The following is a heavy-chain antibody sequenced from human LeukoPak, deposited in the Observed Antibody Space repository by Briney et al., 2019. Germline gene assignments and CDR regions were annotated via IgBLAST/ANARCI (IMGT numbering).Heavy chain of an antibody. CDR3: ARESLTWLQSRTSWFDP. Sequence: PSETLSLTCTVSGGSISSSTYFWGWIRQPPGKGLEWIGTIYYSGSTYYNPSLKSRVTISVDSSKNQFSLRLSSVTAADTAVYYCARESLTWLQSRTSWFDPWGQGTLVTVPS. CDR1: GGSISSSTYF. J-gene: IGHJ5*02. D-gene: IGHD5-24*01. V-gene: IGHV4-39*07. CDR2: IYYSGST.